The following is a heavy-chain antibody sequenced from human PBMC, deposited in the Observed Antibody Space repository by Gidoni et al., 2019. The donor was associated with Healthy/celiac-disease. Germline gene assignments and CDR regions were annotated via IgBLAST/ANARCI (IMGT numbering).Heavy chain of an antibody. Sequence: QVQLVQSGAEVKKPGSSVKVSCKASGGTFSSSAISWVRQAPGQGLEWLGGIIPIFGTANYAQKFQGRVTITADESTSTAYMELSSLRSEDTAVYYCARDQDCSGGSCYSYYYYGMDVWGQGTTVTVSS. CDR2: IIPIFGTA. CDR1: GGTFSSSA. CDR3: ARDQDCSGGSCYSYYYYGMDV. D-gene: IGHD2-15*01. V-gene: IGHV1-69*01. J-gene: IGHJ6*02.